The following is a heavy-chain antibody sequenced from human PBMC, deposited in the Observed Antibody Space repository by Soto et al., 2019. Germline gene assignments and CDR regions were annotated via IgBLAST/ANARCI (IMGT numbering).Heavy chain of an antibody. CDR1: GFMFTSSA. J-gene: IGHJ4*02. CDR3: ARDKREIAVASFDY. CDR2: LAVGSGNT. Sequence: SVKVSCKTSGFMFTSSAVQWVRQARGQRLEWIGWLAVGSGNTHYAQHFQERVTLTRDMSTGTAYMELSSLRSEDTAVYYCARDKREIAVASFDYWGQGTLVTVSS. V-gene: IGHV1-58*01. D-gene: IGHD6-19*01.